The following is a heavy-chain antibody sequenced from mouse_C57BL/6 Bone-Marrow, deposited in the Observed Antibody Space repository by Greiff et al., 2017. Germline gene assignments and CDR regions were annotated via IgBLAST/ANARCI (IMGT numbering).Heavy chain of an antibody. CDR3: TTEEAQRFAY. J-gene: IGHJ3*01. D-gene: IGHD3-2*02. CDR2: IDPENGDT. CDR1: GFNIKDDY. V-gene: IGHV14-4*01. Sequence: VQLKESGAELVRPGASVKLSCTASGFNIKDDYMHWVKQRPEQGLEWIGWIDPENGDTEYASKFQGKATITADTSSKTAYLQLSSLTSEDTAVYYCTTEEAQRFAYWGQGTLVTVSA.